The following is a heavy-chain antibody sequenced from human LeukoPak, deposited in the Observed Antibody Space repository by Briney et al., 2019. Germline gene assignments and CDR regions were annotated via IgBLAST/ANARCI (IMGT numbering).Heavy chain of an antibody. CDR3: ARVETVGAIDY. Sequence: SETLSLTCTVSGGSISSGDYYWSWIRQPPGKGLEWIGYIYYSGSTYCNPSLKGRVTISVDTSKNQFSLKLSSVTAADTAVYYCARVETVGAIDYWGQGTLVTVSS. V-gene: IGHV4-30-4*01. CDR2: IYYSGST. D-gene: IGHD1-26*01. CDR1: GGSISSGDYY. J-gene: IGHJ4*02.